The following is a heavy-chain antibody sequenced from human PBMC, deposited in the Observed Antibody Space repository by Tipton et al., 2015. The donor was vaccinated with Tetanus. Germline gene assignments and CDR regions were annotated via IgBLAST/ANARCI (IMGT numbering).Heavy chain of an antibody. J-gene: IGHJ6*02. V-gene: IGHV1-2*02. CDR2: IDPNSGGT. CDR3: ARDRGDYNYYGMDV. Sequence: QVQLVQSGAEVKKPGASVKVSCKASGYTFTGYYMYWVRQAPGQGLEWMGWIDPNSGGTVYAQKFQGRVTMTRDTSISTAYMELGSLRSDDTAVYYCARDRGDYNYYGMDVWGPGTTVTVS. CDR1: GYTFTGYY. D-gene: IGHD2-21*01.